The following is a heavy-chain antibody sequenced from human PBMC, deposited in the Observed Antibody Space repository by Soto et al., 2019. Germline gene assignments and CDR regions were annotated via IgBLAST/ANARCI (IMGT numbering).Heavy chain of an antibody. V-gene: IGHV3-7*01. J-gene: IGHJ6*02. CDR3: ARNRLDYYYGMDV. Sequence: GGSLRLSCAASGFTFDDYAMHWVRQAPGKGLEWVATVKQDGSETYYVDSVKGRFTMSRDNSKKTLYLQMNSLRDENKAVYYCARNRLDYYYGMDVWGQGTTVTVSS. D-gene: IGHD3-9*01. CDR1: GFTFDDYA. CDR2: VKQDGSET.